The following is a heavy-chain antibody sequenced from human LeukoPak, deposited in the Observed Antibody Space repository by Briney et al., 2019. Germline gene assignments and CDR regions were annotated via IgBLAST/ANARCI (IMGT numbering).Heavy chain of an antibody. CDR2: IWSDGSNR. CDR1: GFIFSHYG. J-gene: IGHJ4*01. V-gene: IGHV3-33*01. D-gene: IGHD4-11*01. CDR3: ARDAQRGFDYSNSLRY. Sequence: GGSLRLSCAASGFIFSHYGMHWVRQAPGKGLEWVAVIWSDGSNRFYAGSVKGRFTISRDNAQNTVFLHMNSLRAEDTAMYYCARDAQRGFDYSNSLRYWGHGTLVTVSS.